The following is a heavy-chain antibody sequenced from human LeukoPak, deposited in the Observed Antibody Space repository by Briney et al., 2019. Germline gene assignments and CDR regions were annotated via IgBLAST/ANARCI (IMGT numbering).Heavy chain of an antibody. D-gene: IGHD2-15*01. CDR3: ARDVYCSGGNCYYYFDY. CDR2: ISAYNGDT. CDR1: SYTFTSYD. V-gene: IGHV1-18*01. Sequence: ASVKVSCKASSYTFTSYDIAWVRQAPGQGLEWMARISAYNGDTNYAQKLQGRVTMTTDTSTSTAYMELTSLNSDDTAVYYCARDVYCSGGNCYYYFDYWGQGTLVTVSS. J-gene: IGHJ4*02.